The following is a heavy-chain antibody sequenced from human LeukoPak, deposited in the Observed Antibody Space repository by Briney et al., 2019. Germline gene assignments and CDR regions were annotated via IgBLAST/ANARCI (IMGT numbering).Heavy chain of an antibody. CDR2: IYTSGST. J-gene: IGHJ5*02. D-gene: IGHD2-2*01. CDR3: ARGPFVVVPAAIGWIDP. CDR1: GGSISSYY. V-gene: IGHV4-4*07. Sequence: SETPSLTCTVSGGSISSYYWSWIRQPAGKGLEWIGRIYTSGSTNYNPSLKSRVTMSVDTSKNQFSLKLSSVTAADAAVYYCARGPFVVVPAAIGWIDPWGQGTLVTVSS.